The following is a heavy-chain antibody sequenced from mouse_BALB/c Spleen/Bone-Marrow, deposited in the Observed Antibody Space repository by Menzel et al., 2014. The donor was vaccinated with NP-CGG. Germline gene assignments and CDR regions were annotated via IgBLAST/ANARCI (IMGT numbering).Heavy chain of an antibody. Sequence: QVQLKESGAELVRPGASVKLSCKASGYSFTSYWMNWVKQRPGQGLEWIGMIHPSDSETRLNQKFKDKATLTVDKSSSTAYMQLSSPTSEDSAVYYCARFPVYGNHVSWFAYWGQGTLVTVSA. CDR1: GYSFTSYW. J-gene: IGHJ3*01. D-gene: IGHD2-1*01. CDR2: IHPSDSET. V-gene: IGHV1-61*01. CDR3: ARFPVYGNHVSWFAY.